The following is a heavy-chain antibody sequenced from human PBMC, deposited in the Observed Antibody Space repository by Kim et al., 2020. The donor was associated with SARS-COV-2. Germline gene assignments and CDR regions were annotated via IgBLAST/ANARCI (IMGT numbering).Heavy chain of an antibody. CDR1: GFIFRNFG. D-gene: IGHD2-21*01. J-gene: IGHJ4*02. CDR3: SSPSGSIFYF. CDR2: ISNDAPTA. Sequence: GGSLRLSCAASGFIFRNFGMHWVRQAPGKGLEWVAFISNDAPTAIYAHSVRGRFTISRDYSENKLYLQLDSLSAGNTAVYYCSSPSGSIFYFWGKVTLVT. V-gene: IGHV3-33*05.